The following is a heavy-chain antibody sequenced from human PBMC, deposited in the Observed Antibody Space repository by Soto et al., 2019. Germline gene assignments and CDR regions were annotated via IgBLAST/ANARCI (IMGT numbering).Heavy chain of an antibody. V-gene: IGHV4-59*01. Sequence: SETLSLTCTVSGGSISSYYWSWIRQPPGKGLEWIGYIYYSGSTNYNPSLKSRVTISVDTSKNQFSLKLSSVTAADTAVYYCVGSRSMVRGVLRQHGMDVWGQGTTVTVSS. CDR1: GGSISSYY. CDR2: IYYSGST. D-gene: IGHD3-10*01. J-gene: IGHJ6*02. CDR3: VGSRSMVRGVLRQHGMDV.